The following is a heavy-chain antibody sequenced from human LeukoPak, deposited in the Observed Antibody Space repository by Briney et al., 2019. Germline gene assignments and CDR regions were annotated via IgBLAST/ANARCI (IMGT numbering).Heavy chain of an antibody. CDR3: AAGYYYDSSGYVPPPFDY. V-gene: IGHV4-59*12. CDR1: GGSISSYY. J-gene: IGHJ4*02. Sequence: SETLSLTCTVSGGSISSYYWSWIRQPPGKGLEWIGYIYYSGSTNYNPSLKSRVTMSVDTSKNQFSLKLSSVTAADTAVYYCAAGYYYDSSGYVPPPFDYWGQGTLVTVSS. CDR2: IYYSGST. D-gene: IGHD3-22*01.